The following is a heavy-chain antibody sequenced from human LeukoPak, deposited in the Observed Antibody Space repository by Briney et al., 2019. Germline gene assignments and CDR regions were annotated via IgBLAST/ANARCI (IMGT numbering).Heavy chain of an antibody. CDR3: ASPARRDGYNFDY. CDR2: MNPNSGNT. V-gene: IGHV1-8*02. J-gene: IGHJ4*02. CDR1: GYTFTSYD. Sequence: ASVKASCKASGYTFTSYDINWVRQATGQGLEWMGWMNPNSGNTGYAQKFQGRVTMTRNTSISTAYMELSSLRSEDTAVYYCASPARRDGYNFDYWGQGTLVTVSS. D-gene: IGHD5-24*01.